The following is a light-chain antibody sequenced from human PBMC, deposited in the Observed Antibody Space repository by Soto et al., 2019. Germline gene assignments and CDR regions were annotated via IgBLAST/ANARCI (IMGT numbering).Light chain of an antibody. CDR3: QQYGSSLIT. J-gene: IGKJ5*01. V-gene: IGKV3-15*01. CDR1: QSVRSN. Sequence: EIVMTQSPATLSVSLGERVTLSCRASQSVRSNLAWYQQKPGQAPRLLIYGASTRATGVPASFSGRGSGTEFTLTISRLEPEDFAVYYCQQYGSSLITFGQGTRLEIK. CDR2: GAS.